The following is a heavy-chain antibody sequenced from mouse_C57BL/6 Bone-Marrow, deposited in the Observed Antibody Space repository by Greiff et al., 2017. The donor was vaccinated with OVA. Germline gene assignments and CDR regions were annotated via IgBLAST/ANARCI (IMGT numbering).Heavy chain of an antibody. D-gene: IGHD3-3*01. CDR3: AEGTRFAY. J-gene: IGHJ3*01. V-gene: IGHV1-59*01. Sequence: QVQLQQPGAELVRPGTSVKLSCKASGYTFTSYWMHWVKQRPGQGLEWIGVIDPSDSYTNYNQKFKGKATLTVDTSSSTAYMQLSSLTSEDSAVYYGAEGTRFAYWGQGTLVTVSA. CDR1: GYTFTSYW. CDR2: IDPSDSYT.